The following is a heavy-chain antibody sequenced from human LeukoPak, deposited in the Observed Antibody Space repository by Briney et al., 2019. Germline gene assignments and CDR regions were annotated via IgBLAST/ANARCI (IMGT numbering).Heavy chain of an antibody. D-gene: IGHD3-22*01. CDR1: GGSISRHF. J-gene: IGHJ3*02. Sequence: PSETLSLTCSVSGGSISRHFWSWIRQPPGRGLEWIAFIHYSGRTKYNPSLQSRVTISIDTSENNFSLELTSVTAADTAVYYCARLLDNDSSGDPDTFDMWGQGTVVTVSS. CDR3: ARLLDNDSSGDPDTFDM. CDR2: IHYSGRT. V-gene: IGHV4-59*11.